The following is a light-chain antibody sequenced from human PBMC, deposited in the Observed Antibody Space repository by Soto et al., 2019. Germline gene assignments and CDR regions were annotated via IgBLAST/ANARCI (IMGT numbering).Light chain of an antibody. CDR3: QQYETFSGT. CDR2: DAS. J-gene: IGKJ1*01. CDR1: QSVSGW. V-gene: IGKV1-5*01. Sequence: DIEMTQSPSTLSASVGATVPVTCRASQSVSGWLAWYQQKPGEAPKLLIYDASALPRGVPSRFSGSGSGTKFTLTIASLQPDDFATYYCQQYETFSGTFGQGTKVDIK.